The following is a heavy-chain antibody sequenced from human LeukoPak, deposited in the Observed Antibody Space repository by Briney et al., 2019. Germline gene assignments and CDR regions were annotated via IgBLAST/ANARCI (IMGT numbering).Heavy chain of an antibody. J-gene: IGHJ4*02. V-gene: IGHV4-59*01. CDR3: ARVIYDSSGYYYFYY. Sequence: PSETLSLTCTVSGGSISSYYWSWIRQPPGKGLEWIGYIYYSGSTNYNPSLKSRVTISVDTSKNQFSLKLSSVSAADTAVYYCARVIYDSSGYYYFYYWGQGTLVTVSS. CDR2: IYYSGST. CDR1: GGSISSYY. D-gene: IGHD3-22*01.